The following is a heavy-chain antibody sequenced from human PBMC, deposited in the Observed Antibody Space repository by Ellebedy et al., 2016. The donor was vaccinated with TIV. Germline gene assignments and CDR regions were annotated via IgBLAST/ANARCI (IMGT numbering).Heavy chain of an antibody. CDR3: AKGRGGGSDSSAPRYYFDY. CDR2: ISNTGSRT. D-gene: IGHD3-22*01. J-gene: IGHJ4*02. CDR1: GFTFSSYA. V-gene: IGHV3-23*01. Sequence: PGGSLRLSCAASGFTFSSYAMSWVRQAPGKGLEWVSTISNTGSRTYYADSVEGRFSISRYNSKKTRYLQMNSLRAEDTSVYYCAKGRGGGSDSSAPRYYFDYWGLGTLVTVSS.